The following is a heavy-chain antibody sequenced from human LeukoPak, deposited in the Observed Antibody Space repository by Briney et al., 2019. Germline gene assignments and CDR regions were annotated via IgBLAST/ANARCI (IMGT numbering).Heavy chain of an antibody. V-gene: IGHV3-74*01. Sequence: GGSLRLSCAASGFSFSSYWMDWVRQAPGKGLVWVSRINSDGSSTNCADSVKGRFTISRDNAKNTLYLQMNSLRAEDTAVYYCARPSCGGDCYDFDCWGQGTLVTVSS. D-gene: IGHD2-21*02. CDR1: GFSFSSYW. CDR2: INSDGSST. CDR3: ARPSCGGDCYDFDC. J-gene: IGHJ4*02.